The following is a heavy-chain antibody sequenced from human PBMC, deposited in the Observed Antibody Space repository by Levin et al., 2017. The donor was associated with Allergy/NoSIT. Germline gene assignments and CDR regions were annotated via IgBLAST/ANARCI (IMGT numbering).Heavy chain of an antibody. CDR3: AKDEEFGGSYSNSGSFDY. V-gene: IGHV3-9*01. CDR1: GFTFDDYA. J-gene: IGHJ4*02. CDR2: ISWNSGSI. D-gene: IGHD1-26*01. Sequence: GGSLRLSCAASGFTFDDYAMHWVRQAPGKGLEWVSGISWNSGSIGYADSVKGRFTISRDNAKNSLYLQMNSLRAEDTALYYCAKDEEFGGSYSNSGSFDYWGQGTLVTVSS.